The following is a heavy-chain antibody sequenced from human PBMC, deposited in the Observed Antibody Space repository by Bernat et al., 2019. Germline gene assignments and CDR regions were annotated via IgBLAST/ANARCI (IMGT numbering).Heavy chain of an antibody. CDR2: IIPILGIA. Sequence: QVQLVQSGAEVKKPGSSVKVSCKASGGTFSSYTISWVRQAPGQGLEWMGRIIPILGIANYAQKFQGRVTITADKSTSTAYMELSSLRSEDTAVYYCARDYYDISGYEEGSMPFDYWGQGTLVTVSS. CDR3: ARDYYDISGYEEGSMPFDY. D-gene: IGHD3-22*01. CDR1: GGTFSSYT. J-gene: IGHJ4*02. V-gene: IGHV1-69*02.